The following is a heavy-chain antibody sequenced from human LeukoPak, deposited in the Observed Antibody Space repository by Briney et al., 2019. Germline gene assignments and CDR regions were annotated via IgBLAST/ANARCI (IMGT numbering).Heavy chain of an antibody. Sequence: GGSLRLSCVASGFPFSSYWMTWVRQAPGKGLEWVANIKQDGSKKSYVDSVKGRFTISRDNAKNSLYLQMNSLRAEDTAVYYCARGHDYGDFFDYWGQGTLVTVSS. CDR2: IKQDGSKK. D-gene: IGHD4-17*01. V-gene: IGHV3-7*01. J-gene: IGHJ4*02. CDR3: ARGHDYGDFFDY. CDR1: GFPFSSYW.